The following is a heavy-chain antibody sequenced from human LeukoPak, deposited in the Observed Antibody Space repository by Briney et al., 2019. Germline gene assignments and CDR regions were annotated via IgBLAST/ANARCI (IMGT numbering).Heavy chain of an antibody. D-gene: IGHD2-15*01. J-gene: IGHJ4*02. V-gene: IGHV5-51*01. Sequence: GESLKISCKGSGYRFTSDWIGWVRQMPGKGLEWMGIIYPGDSDTRYSPSFQGQVTISADKSVNTAYLQWSSLKASDTTMHYCARLSGRVVCSAGSCYIDSWGQGTLVTVSS. CDR1: GYRFTSDW. CDR3: ARLSGRVVCSAGSCYIDS. CDR2: IYPGDSDT.